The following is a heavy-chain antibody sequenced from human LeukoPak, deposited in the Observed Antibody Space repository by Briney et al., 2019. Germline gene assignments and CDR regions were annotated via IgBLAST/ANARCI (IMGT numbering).Heavy chain of an antibody. J-gene: IGHJ6*03. CDR1: GGSISSGSYY. CDR3: ARAPGPPNYDFWSGYHYYYYMDV. D-gene: IGHD3-3*01. Sequence: PSETLSLTCTVSGGSISSGSYYWSWIRQPAGKGLEWIGRIYTSGSTNYNPSLKSRVTMSVDTSKNQFSLKLSSVTAADTAVYYCARAPGPPNYDFWSGYHYYYYMDVWGKGTTVTVSS. CDR2: IYTSGST. V-gene: IGHV4-61*02.